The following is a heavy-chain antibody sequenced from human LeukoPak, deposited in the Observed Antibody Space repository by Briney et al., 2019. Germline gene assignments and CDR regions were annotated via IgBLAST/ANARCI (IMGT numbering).Heavy chain of an antibody. Sequence: SETLSLTCAVYGGSFSGYYWSWIRQPPGKGLEWTGEINHSGSTNYNPSLKSRVTISVDTSKNQFSLKLSSVTAADTAVYYCARARAHLKYYYDSSGYYYFDYWGQGTLVTVS. J-gene: IGHJ4*02. CDR3: ARARAHLKYYYDSSGYYYFDY. CDR2: INHSGST. V-gene: IGHV4-34*01. D-gene: IGHD3-22*01. CDR1: GGSFSGYY.